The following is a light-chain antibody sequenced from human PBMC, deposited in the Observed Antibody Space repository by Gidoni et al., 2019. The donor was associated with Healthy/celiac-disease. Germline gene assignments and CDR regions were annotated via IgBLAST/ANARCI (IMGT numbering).Light chain of an antibody. CDR2: GAS. CDR1: QSVSSSY. J-gene: IGKJ4*01. Sequence: TQSPGTLSLSPGERATLSCRASQSVSSSYLAWYQQKPGQAPRLLIYGASSRATGIPDRFSGSGSGTDFTLTISRLEPEDFAVYYCQQYGIPFGGGTKVEIK. CDR3: QQYGIP. V-gene: IGKV3-20*01.